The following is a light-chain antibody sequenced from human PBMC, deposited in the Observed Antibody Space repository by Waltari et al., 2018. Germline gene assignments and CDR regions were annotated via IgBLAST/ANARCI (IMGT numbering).Light chain of an antibody. J-gene: IGKJ5*01. CDR1: QSISSW. CDR3: QQYSTQPMT. Sequence: DIQMTQSPSTLSASVGDRVTITCRASQSISSWLAWYQQKPGKAPKLLISKASTLESGVPSRFSGSGSGTEMTLTISSLQPDDFAIYYCQQYSTQPMTFGQVTRLENK. CDR2: KAS. V-gene: IGKV1-5*03.